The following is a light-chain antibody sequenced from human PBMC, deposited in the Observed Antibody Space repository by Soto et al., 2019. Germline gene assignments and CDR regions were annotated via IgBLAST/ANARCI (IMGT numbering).Light chain of an antibody. V-gene: IGLV1-40*01. CDR2: GNS. J-gene: IGLJ1*01. Sequence: QSVLPQPPSVSGAPGQRVTISCTGSSSNIGAGYDVHWYQQLPGTAPKLLIYGNSNRPSGVPDRFSGSKSGTSASLAITGLQAEDEADYYCQSYDSSPREVFGIGTKDTV. CDR3: QSYDSSPREV. CDR1: SSNIGAGYD.